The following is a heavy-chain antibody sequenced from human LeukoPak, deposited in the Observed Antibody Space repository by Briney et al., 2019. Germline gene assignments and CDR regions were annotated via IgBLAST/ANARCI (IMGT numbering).Heavy chain of an antibody. Sequence: GGSLRLSCAASGFTFSSYAMSWVRQAPGKGLEWVSAISGTGSTTFYADSVKGRFTISRDNSKNTLCLQMNSLRAEDTAVYYCAKKLGYCSSTSCYFFRHYYYGMDVWGQGTTVTVSS. CDR3: AKKLGYCSSTSCYFFRHYYYGMDV. D-gene: IGHD2-2*01. CDR2: ISGTGSTT. V-gene: IGHV3-23*01. J-gene: IGHJ6*02. CDR1: GFTFSSYA.